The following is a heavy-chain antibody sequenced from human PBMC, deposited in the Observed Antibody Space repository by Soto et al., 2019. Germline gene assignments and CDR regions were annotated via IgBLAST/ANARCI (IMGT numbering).Heavy chain of an antibody. V-gene: IGHV1-2*02. D-gene: IGHD3-3*01. J-gene: IGHJ5*02. Sequence: GASVKVSFKASGYTFTGYFMHWVRQAPGQGLEWMGWINPNSGATKYAQKFQGRVTLSRDTSISTAYMELSGLRSDDTAVYYCARGGGTILAPLPWGQGTLVTVSS. CDR1: GYTFTGYF. CDR2: INPNSGAT. CDR3: ARGGGTILAPLP.